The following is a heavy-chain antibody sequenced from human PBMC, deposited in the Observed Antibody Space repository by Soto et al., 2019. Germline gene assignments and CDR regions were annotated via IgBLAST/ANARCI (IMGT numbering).Heavy chain of an antibody. J-gene: IGHJ5*02. V-gene: IGHV1-46*01. Sequence: ASVQVSCNAPGDTFTIYYMHSGVHSPRRWREWMGVINPNGGNTRFAQKFQGRVTMTSDTSTSTVYMELRGLTSEDTAVYYCARSSGGVYGIILEVTNWFPPWGQGTLVTVSS. CDR1: GDTFTIYY. CDR2: INPNGGNT. D-gene: IGHD3-16*01. CDR3: ARSSGGVYGIILEVTNWFPP.